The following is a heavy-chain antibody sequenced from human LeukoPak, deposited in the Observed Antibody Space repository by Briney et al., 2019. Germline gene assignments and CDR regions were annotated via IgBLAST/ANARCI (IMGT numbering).Heavy chain of an antibody. Sequence: ASVKVSCKASGYTFTGYYMHWVRQPPGQGLEWMGWINPNSGGTNYAQKFQGRVTMTRDTSISTAYMELSRLRSDDTAVYYCARVFGRKYSTGGFDPWGQGTLVTVSS. CDR3: ARVFGRKYSTGGFDP. CDR1: GYTFTGYY. J-gene: IGHJ5*02. V-gene: IGHV1-2*02. CDR2: INPNSGGT. D-gene: IGHD6-25*01.